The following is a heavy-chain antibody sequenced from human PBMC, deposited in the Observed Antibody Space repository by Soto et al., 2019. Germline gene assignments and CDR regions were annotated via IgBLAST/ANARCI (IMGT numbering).Heavy chain of an antibody. CDR3: ARYPYYYDSSGTLNYRNWFDP. J-gene: IGHJ5*02. CDR1: GGSISSGDYY. CDR2: IYYSGST. Sequence: QVQLQESGPGLVKPSQTLSLTCTVSGGSISSGDYYWSWIRQPPGKGLEWIGYIYYSGSTYYNPSLKSRVTISVDTSKNQFSLKLSSVTAADTAVYYCARYPYYYDSSGTLNYRNWFDPWGQGTLVTVSS. V-gene: IGHV4-30-4*01. D-gene: IGHD3-22*01.